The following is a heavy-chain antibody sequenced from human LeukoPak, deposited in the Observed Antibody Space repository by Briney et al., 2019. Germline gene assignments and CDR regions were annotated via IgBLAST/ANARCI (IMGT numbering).Heavy chain of an antibody. D-gene: IGHD3-22*01. CDR2: IKSDGST. Sequence: GGSLRLSCAASGFTFSSYWMHWVRLAPGKGLVWVSRIKSDGSTNYADSVTGRFTISRDNAKNTLSLQMTSLRAEDTGVYYCARAPSEIGGYYPEYFRHWGQGTLVTVSS. CDR3: ARAPSEIGGYYPEYFRH. J-gene: IGHJ1*01. CDR1: GFTFSSYW. V-gene: IGHV3-74*01.